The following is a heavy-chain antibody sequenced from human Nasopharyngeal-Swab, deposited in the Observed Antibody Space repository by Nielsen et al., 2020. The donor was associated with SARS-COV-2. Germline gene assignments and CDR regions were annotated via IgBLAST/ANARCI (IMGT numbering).Heavy chain of an antibody. CDR1: DYTFTSYY. CDR2: INPSGGST. Sequence: ASVKVSCKASDYTFTSYYMHWVRQAPGQGLEWMGIINPSGGSTSYAQRFQGRVTLTRDTSTSTLYMELSSLRSEDTAVYYCARGGLPFPPDGLDVWGQGTTVTVSS. V-gene: IGHV1-46*01. D-gene: IGHD3-16*01. J-gene: IGHJ6*02. CDR3: ARGGLPFPPDGLDV.